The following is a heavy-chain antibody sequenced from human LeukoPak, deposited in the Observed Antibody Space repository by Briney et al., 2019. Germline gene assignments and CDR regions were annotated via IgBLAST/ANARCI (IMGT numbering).Heavy chain of an antibody. V-gene: IGHV3-66*02. J-gene: IGHJ4*02. D-gene: IGHD3-22*01. Sequence: GGSLRLSCAASGFTVSSNYMSWVRQAPGKGLEWVSVIYSGGCTYYADSVKGRFTISRDNSKNTLYLQMNSLRAEDTAVYYCARDRDYDSSGYYYNDYWGQGTLVTVSS. CDR3: ARDRDYDSSGYYYNDY. CDR2: IYSGGCT. CDR1: GFTVSSNY.